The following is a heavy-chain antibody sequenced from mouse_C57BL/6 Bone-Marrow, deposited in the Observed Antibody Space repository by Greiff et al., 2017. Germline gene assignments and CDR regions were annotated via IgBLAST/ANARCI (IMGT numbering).Heavy chain of an antibody. V-gene: IGHV1-55*01. CDR1: GYTFTSYW. D-gene: IGHD2-5*01. CDR2: IYPGSGST. CDR3: ARGSNYFAY. J-gene: IGHJ3*01. Sequence: VKLKQPGAELVKPGASVKMSCKASGYTFTSYWITWVKQRPGQGLEWIGDIYPGSGSTNYNERFKSKATLTVDTSSSTAYMQLSSLTSEDSAVYYCARGSNYFAYWGQGTLVTVSA.